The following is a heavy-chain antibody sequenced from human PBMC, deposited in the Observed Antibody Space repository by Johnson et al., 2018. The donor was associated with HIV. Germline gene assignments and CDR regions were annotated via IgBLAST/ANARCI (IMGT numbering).Heavy chain of an antibody. CDR2: LNRNGGSI. Sequence: VQLVESGGGVVRPGGSLRLSCAASGFAFDDYGMSWVRQAPGKGLEWVSGLNRNGGSIAYADSVKGRFTISRDNSKNTLYLQMNSLRAEDTAVYYCGKAGCSTRCYDHDAFDIWGQGTMVTVSS. CDR1: GFAFDDYG. D-gene: IGHD2-2*01. CDR3: GKAGCSTRCYDHDAFDI. V-gene: IGHV3-20*04. J-gene: IGHJ3*02.